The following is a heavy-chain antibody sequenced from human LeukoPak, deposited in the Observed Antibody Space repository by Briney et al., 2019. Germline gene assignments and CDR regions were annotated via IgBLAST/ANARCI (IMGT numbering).Heavy chain of an antibody. CDR2: IYYSGRT. Sequence: SETLSLTCTASGGSISSDYWSWIRQPPGKGLEWIGYIYYSGRTYYNPSLKSRITISADTSKNQFSLKLSSVTAADTAVYYCARGFYSPHYWGQGTLVSVSS. J-gene: IGHJ4*02. CDR1: GGSISSDY. V-gene: IGHV4-59*01. CDR3: ARGFYSPHY. D-gene: IGHD4-11*01.